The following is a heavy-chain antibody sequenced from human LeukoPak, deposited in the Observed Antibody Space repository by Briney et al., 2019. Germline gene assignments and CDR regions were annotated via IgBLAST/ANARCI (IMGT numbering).Heavy chain of an antibody. J-gene: IGHJ6*03. CDR1: GFTFSSYG. V-gene: IGHV3-30*02. D-gene: IGHD3-3*01. Sequence: GGSLRLSCAASGFTFSSYGMHWVRQAPGKGLEWVAFIRYDGSNKYYADSVKGRFTISRDNSKNALYLQMNSLRAEDTAVYYCAKDGGWTDDFWSSYCMDVWGKGTTVTVSS. CDR3: AKDGGWTDDFWSSYCMDV. CDR2: IRYDGSNK.